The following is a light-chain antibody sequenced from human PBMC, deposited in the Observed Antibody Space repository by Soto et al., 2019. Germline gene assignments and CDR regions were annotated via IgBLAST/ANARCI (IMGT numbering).Light chain of an antibody. J-gene: IGKJ1*01. CDR1: QSVSSSY. CDR2: GAS. V-gene: IGKV3-20*01. CDR3: QKYGSSLRT. Sequence: IVLTHSPSTLYSPPFERASSSCRASQSVSSSYLAWYQQKPGQAPRLLIYGASSRATGIPDRFSGSGSGTDFTLTISRLEPEDFAVYYCQKYGSSLRTFGKGPKVDIK.